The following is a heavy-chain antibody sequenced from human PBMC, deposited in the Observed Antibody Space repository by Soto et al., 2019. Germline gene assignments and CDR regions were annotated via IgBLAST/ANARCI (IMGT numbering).Heavy chain of an antibody. CDR1: GYTFTNTG. J-gene: IGHJ6*02. V-gene: IGHV1-18*01. D-gene: IGHD3-3*01. Sequence: GASVKVSCKASGYTFTNTGISWVRQAPGQGLEWMGWISTDNGNTNYAQHLQGRVSMTTDTSTSTAYMELRSLRSDDTAVYYCARHQGIATFAVCSMYYYGMGNWG. CDR3: ARHQGIATFAVCSMYYYGMGN. CDR2: ISTDNGNT.